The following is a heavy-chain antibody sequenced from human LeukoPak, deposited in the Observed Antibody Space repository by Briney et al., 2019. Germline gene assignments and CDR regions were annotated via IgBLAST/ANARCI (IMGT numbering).Heavy chain of an antibody. CDR1: GGSISSGGYY. J-gene: IGHJ4*02. V-gene: IGHV4-31*03. Sequence: PSETLSLTCTVSGGSISSGGYYWSWIRQHPGKGLEWIGYIYYSGSTYYNPSLKSRVTISEDTSKNQFSLKLSSVTAADTAVYYCARSSDSSSADFDYWGQGTLVTVSS. CDR3: ARSSDSSSADFDY. D-gene: IGHD6-6*01. CDR2: IYYSGST.